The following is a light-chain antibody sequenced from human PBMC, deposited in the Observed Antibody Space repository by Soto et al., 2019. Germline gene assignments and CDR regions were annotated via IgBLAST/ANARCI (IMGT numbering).Light chain of an antibody. Sequence: ETVMTQSPATLSVSPWERATLSCRASQSARISLGWYQQKPGQAPRLLIYDVSTRATGVPARFSGSGSGTEFTLTISSPQSEDFAVYYCQQYNNWPPTFGQGTRLENK. J-gene: IGKJ5*01. CDR3: QQYNNWPPT. CDR2: DVS. V-gene: IGKV3-15*01. CDR1: QSARIS.